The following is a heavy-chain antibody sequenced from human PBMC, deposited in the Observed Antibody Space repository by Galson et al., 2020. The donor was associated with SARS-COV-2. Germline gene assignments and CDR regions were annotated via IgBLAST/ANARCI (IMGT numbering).Heavy chain of an antibody. J-gene: IGHJ4*02. CDR1: GGSFSGYY. CDR3: ARGVGIAAAGTSLDY. D-gene: IGHD6-13*01. Sequence: SETLSLTCAVYGGSFSGYYWSWIRQPPGKGLEWIGEINHSGSTNYNPSLKSRVTISVDTSKNQFSLKLSSVTAADTAVYYCARGVGIAAAGTSLDYWGQGTLVTVSS. CDR2: INHSGST. V-gene: IGHV4-34*01.